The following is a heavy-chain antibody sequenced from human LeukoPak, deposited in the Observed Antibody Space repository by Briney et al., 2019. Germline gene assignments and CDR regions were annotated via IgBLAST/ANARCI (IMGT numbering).Heavy chain of an antibody. J-gene: IGHJ4*02. Sequence: GGPLRLSCAASGFTFSSYSMNWVRQAPGKGLEWVSPISSSSYIYYAASVKGRFTISRDNEKNSLSLQMNNLRAEDTAVYYCARDKGVYEPIDYWGQGTLVTVSS. CDR1: GFTFSSYS. V-gene: IGHV3-21*01. D-gene: IGHD5/OR15-5a*01. CDR3: ARDKGVYEPIDY. CDR2: ISSSSYI.